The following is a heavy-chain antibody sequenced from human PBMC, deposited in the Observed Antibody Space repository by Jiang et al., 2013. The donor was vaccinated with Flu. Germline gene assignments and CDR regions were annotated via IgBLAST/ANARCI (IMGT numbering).Heavy chain of an antibody. CDR1: GYSISSGYY. V-gene: IGHV4-38-2*01. Sequence: PGLVKPSETLSLTCAVSGYSISSGYYWGWIRQPPGKGLEWIGSIYHSGSTYYNPSLKSRVTISVDTSKNQFSLKLSSVTAADTAVYYCARFPTSGTATGCMDVWGQGTTVTVSS. D-gene: IGHD5-18*01. CDR2: IYHSGST. CDR3: ARFPTSGTATGCMDV. J-gene: IGHJ6*02.